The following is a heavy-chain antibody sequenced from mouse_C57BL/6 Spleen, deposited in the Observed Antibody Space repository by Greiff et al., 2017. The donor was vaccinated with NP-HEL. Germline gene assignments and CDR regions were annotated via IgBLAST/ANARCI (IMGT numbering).Heavy chain of an antibody. CDR1: GYTFTSYW. J-gene: IGHJ4*01. CDR3: ARKGTEAMDY. D-gene: IGHD3-3*01. Sequence: VQLQQPGAELVRPGSSVKLSCKASGYTFTSYWMHRVKQRPIQGLEWIGNIDPSDSETHYNQKFKDKATLTVDKSSSTAYMQLSSLTSEDSAVYYCARKGTEAMDYWGQGTSVTVSS. V-gene: IGHV1-52*01. CDR2: IDPSDSET.